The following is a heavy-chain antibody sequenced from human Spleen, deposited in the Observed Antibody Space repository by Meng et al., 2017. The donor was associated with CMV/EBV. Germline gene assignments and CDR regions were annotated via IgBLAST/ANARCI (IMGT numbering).Heavy chain of an antibody. D-gene: IGHD6-13*01. Sequence: SETLSLTCTVSGGSISSYYWSWIRQPPGKGLEWIGYIYYSGSTNYNPSLKSRVTISVDTSKNQFSLKLSSVTAADTAVYYCARDGSSSSWYSFDYWSQGTLVTVSS. CDR3: ARDGSSSSWYSFDY. CDR2: IYYSGST. J-gene: IGHJ4*02. CDR1: GGSISSYY. V-gene: IGHV4-59*01.